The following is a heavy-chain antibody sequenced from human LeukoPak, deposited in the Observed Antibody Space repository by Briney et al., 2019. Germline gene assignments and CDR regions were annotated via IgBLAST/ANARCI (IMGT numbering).Heavy chain of an antibody. CDR3: TRGYLGIDY. J-gene: IGHJ4*02. V-gene: IGHV3-53*01. CDR1: GFSVVSYY. D-gene: IGHD7-27*01. Sequence: GGSLRLSCAASGFSVVSYYMTWVRQAPGKGLEWVSVIYSGGAAFYTDSVKGRFTIFRDNSKNTLFLQMNSLRADDTGVYYCTRGYLGIDYWGQGTLVTVSS. CDR2: IYSGGAA.